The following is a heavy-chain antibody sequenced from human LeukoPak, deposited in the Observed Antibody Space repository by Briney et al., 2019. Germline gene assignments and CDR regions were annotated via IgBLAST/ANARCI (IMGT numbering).Heavy chain of an antibody. D-gene: IGHD3-3*01. Sequence: ASVKVSCKVSGYTLTELSMHWVRQAPGKGLEWMGGFDPEDGETIYAQKFQGRVTMTEDTSTDTAYMELSSLRSEDTAVYCCATAVFGVVIIPNYFDYWGQGTLVTVSS. CDR1: GYTLTELS. CDR2: FDPEDGET. CDR3: ATAVFGVVIIPNYFDY. J-gene: IGHJ4*02. V-gene: IGHV1-24*01.